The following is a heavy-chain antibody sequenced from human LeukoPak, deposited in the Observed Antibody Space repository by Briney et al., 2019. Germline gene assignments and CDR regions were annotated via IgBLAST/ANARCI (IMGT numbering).Heavy chain of an antibody. CDR2: IYYSGST. J-gene: IGHJ4*02. CDR1: GGSISSYY. CDR3: ARTECYYDSSGYCLFEY. V-gene: IGHV4-59*01. D-gene: IGHD3-22*01. Sequence: PSETLSLTCTVSGGSISSYYWSWIRQPPGKGLEWIGYIYYSGSTNCNPSLKSRVTISVDTSKNQVSLKLSSVTAADTAVYYCARTECYYDSSGYCLFEYWGQGTLVTVSS.